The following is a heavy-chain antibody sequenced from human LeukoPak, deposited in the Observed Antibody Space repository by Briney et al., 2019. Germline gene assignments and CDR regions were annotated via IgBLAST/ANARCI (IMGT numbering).Heavy chain of an antibody. J-gene: IGHJ4*02. CDR3: AREMVGATRARDY. D-gene: IGHD1-26*01. Sequence: GGSLRLSCAASGFTFSSYWMSWVRQAPGKGLEWVANIKQDGSEKYYVDSVKGRFTISRDNAKNSLYLQMNSLRAEDTAVYYCAREMVGATRARDYWGQGTLVTVSS. V-gene: IGHV3-7*01. CDR2: IKQDGSEK. CDR1: GFTFSSYW.